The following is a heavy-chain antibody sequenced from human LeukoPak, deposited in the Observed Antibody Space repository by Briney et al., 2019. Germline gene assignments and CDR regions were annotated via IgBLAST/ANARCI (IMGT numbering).Heavy chain of an antibody. CDR3: ARAGGSGWYGYYYYYMDV. D-gene: IGHD6-19*01. CDR1: GGSISSYY. V-gene: IGHV4-59*01. Sequence: KSSETLSLTCTVSGGSISSYYWSWIRQPPGKGLEWIGYIYYSGSTNYNPSLKSRVTISVDTSKNQFSLKLSSVTAADTAVYYCARAGGSGWYGYYYYYMDVWGKGTTVTVSS. J-gene: IGHJ6*03. CDR2: IYYSGST.